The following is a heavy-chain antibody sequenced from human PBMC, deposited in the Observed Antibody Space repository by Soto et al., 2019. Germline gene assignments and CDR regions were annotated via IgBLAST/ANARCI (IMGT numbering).Heavy chain of an antibody. CDR1: GFTFSSYG. Sequence: PGGSLRLSCAASGFTFSSYGMHWVRQAPGKGLEWVAVISYDGSNKYYADSVKGRFTISRDNSKNTLYLQMNSLRAEDTAVYYCALFAVAGTFHPFDYWGQGTLVTVSS. J-gene: IGHJ4*02. V-gene: IGHV3-30*03. D-gene: IGHD6-19*01. CDR2: ISYDGSNK. CDR3: ALFAVAGTFHPFDY.